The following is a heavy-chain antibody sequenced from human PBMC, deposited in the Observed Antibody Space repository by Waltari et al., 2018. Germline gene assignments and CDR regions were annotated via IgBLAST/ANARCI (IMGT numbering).Heavy chain of an antibody. CDR3: AKDHDCGGDCSTYYFDS. J-gene: IGHJ4*02. CDR1: GFTFSSYG. V-gene: IGHV3-30*18. D-gene: IGHD2-21*02. CDR2: ISYDGSNK. Sequence: QVQLVESGGGVVQPGRSLRLSCAASGFTFSSYGMHWVRQAPGKGLEWVAVISYDGSNKYYADSVKGRFTISRDKSNNTVDLQMNSLRAEDTAVYYCAKDHDCGGDCSTYYFDSWGQGTLVTVSS.